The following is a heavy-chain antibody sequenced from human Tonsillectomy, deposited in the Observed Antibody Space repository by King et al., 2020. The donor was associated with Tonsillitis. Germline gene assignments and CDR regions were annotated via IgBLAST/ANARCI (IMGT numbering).Heavy chain of an antibody. J-gene: IGHJ4*02. D-gene: IGHD2-2*02. CDR2: ISSSGSTI. CDR3: ARGRFCSSTSCYTRFLVNY. Sequence: HVQLVESGGGLVKPGGSLRLSWAASGFTFSYYYMSWIRQAPGKGLERVAYISSSGSTIYSADSVKGRFTISRDNAKNSLYLQMNSLRAEDTAVYYCARGRFCSSTSCYTRFLVNYWGQGTLVTVSS. V-gene: IGHV3-11*01. CDR1: GFTFSYYY.